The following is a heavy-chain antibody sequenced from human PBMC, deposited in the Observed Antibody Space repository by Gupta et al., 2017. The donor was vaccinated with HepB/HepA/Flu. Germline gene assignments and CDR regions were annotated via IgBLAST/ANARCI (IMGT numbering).Heavy chain of an antibody. D-gene: IGHD1-1*01. CDR1: GFTFSTYW. Sequence: EVRLVESGGGLVQPGGSLRLSCAASGFTFSTYWMHWVRQAPGKGLVWVSDINSDGSSTNYADSVRGRFTISGDNAKNTLYLQMSSLRVEDTAVYYCARGGLHGTFDYWGQGTLVTVSS. J-gene: IGHJ4*02. CDR2: INSDGSST. V-gene: IGHV3-74*01. CDR3: ARGGLHGTFDY.